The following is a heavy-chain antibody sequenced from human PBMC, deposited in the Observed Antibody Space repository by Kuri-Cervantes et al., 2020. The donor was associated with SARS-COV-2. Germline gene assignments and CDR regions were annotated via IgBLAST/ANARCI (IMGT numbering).Heavy chain of an antibody. D-gene: IGHD1-1*01. CDR1: GFSLSSGGMS. Sequence: SGPTLVKPTQTLTLTCTFSGFSLSSGGMSVSWVRQPPGRALEWLARIDGDGDTYYRPSLRARLSISKDTSKNQVVLIMTNLDAVDTGTYYCARINFNVRTTDYWGPGTLVTVSS. CDR2: IDGDGDT. CDR3: ARINFNVRTTDY. J-gene: IGHJ4*02. V-gene: IGHV2-70*11.